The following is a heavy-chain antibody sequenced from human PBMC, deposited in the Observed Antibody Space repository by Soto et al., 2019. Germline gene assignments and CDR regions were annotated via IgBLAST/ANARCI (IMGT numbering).Heavy chain of an antibody. V-gene: IGHV3-33*01. J-gene: IGHJ6*02. D-gene: IGHD3-9*01. CDR3: ARDLVLRYFDWLSPPYGMDV. CDR1: GFTFSSYG. Sequence: GGSLRLSCAASGFTFSSYGMHCVRQAPGKGLEWVAFIWYDGSNKYYADSVKGRFTISRDNSKNTLYLQMNSLRAEDTAVYYCARDLVLRYFDWLSPPYGMDVWGQGTTVTVSS. CDR2: IWYDGSNK.